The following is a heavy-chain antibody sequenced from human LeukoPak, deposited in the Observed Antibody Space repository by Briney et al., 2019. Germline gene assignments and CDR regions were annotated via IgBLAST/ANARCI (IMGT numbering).Heavy chain of an antibody. V-gene: IGHV3-21*01. CDR2: ISSSSSSI. D-gene: IGHD5-18*01. CDR3: ARASGDIVETATMGSY. J-gene: IGHJ4*02. Sequence: GGSLRLSCAASGFTFSSYSMTWVRQAPGKGLEWVSSISSSSSSIYYADSVKGRFTISRDNAKSSLYLQMNSLRAEDTAVYYCARASGDIVETATMGSYWGQGTLVTVSS. CDR1: GFTFSSYS.